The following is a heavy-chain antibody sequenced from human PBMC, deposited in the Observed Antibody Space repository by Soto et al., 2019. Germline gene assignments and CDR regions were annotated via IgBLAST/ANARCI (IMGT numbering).Heavy chain of an antibody. CDR3: AKGRYDFWSPYYFDS. Sequence: EVQLVESGGRLVQPGRSLRLSCVGTGLNFDDFAMHWVRQAPGKGLEWVSGITWNSRVLAYADSVKGRFTISRDNVRNSLYLQMDSLRDEDTALYYCAKGRYDFWSPYYFDSWGQGTLVTVSS. CDR1: GLNFDDFA. J-gene: IGHJ4*02. CDR2: ITWNSRVL. D-gene: IGHD3-3*01. V-gene: IGHV3-9*01.